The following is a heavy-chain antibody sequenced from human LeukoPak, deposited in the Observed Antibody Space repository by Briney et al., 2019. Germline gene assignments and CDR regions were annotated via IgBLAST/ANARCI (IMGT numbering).Heavy chain of an antibody. CDR3: AKDLSTMVRGVIRGYYFDY. Sequence: GGSLRLSCAASGFTFSSYAMSWVRQAPGKGLEWVSAISGSGGSTYYADSVKGRFTISRDNPKNTLYLQMNSQRAEDTAVYYCAKDLSTMVRGVIRGYYFDYWGQGTLVTVSS. CDR2: ISGSGGST. D-gene: IGHD3-10*01. J-gene: IGHJ4*02. V-gene: IGHV3-23*01. CDR1: GFTFSSYA.